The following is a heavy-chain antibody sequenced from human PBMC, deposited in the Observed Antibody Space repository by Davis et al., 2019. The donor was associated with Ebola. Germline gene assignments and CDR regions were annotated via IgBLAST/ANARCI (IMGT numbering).Heavy chain of an antibody. CDR2: INPSGGST. CDR3: ASTVVPSRGYYYGMDV. D-gene: IGHD2-2*01. Sequence: ASVTVSCKASGYTFTSYYMHWVRQAPGQGLEWMGIINPSGGSTSYAQKFQGRVTITADKSTSTAYMELSSLRSEDTALYYCASTVVPSRGYYYGMDVWGQGTTVTVSS. V-gene: IGHV1-46*01. CDR1: GYTFTSYY. J-gene: IGHJ6*02.